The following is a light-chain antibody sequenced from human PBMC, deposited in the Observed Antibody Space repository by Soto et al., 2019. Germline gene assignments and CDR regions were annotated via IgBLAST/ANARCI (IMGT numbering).Light chain of an antibody. CDR3: AAWDDSLSSYV. V-gene: IGLV1-47*01. Sequence: QSVLTQPPSASGTPGQRVTISCSGSISNIGSNYVYWYQQLPGTAPKVLSNRNNQRPSGVPDRFSGSKSGTSASLAISGLRSEDEADYYCAAWDDSLSSYVFGTGTSSPS. CDR1: ISNIGSNY. CDR2: RNN. J-gene: IGLJ1*01.